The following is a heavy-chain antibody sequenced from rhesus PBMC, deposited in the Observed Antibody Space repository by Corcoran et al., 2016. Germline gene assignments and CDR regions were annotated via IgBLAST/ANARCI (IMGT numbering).Heavy chain of an antibody. D-gene: IGHD1-44*01. CDR2: MSGGGGIT. V-gene: IGHV4-173*01. Sequence: QVQLQESGPGLVKPSETLSLTCAVSGGSISSHYWSWIRQSPGKGLAWIGRMSGGGGITEYNPSLKSRVTISTDTSKNQFSLKLRSVTAADTAVYFCATGGPNSPDWGQGVLVTVSS. J-gene: IGHJ4*01. CDR3: ATGGPNSPD. CDR1: GGSISSHY.